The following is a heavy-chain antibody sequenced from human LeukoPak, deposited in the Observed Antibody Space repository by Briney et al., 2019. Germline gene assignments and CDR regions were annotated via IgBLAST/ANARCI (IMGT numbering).Heavy chain of an antibody. J-gene: IGHJ4*02. Sequence: PGGSLRLSCAASGFSFRNYWMGWVRQAPGKGLEGVANAKPDGSAEYYADSVRVRFTAYRENAKNLLYLQMNRLRAEDTAVYYCARDGGLHTNFDYWGQGTLLTVSS. CDR1: GFSFRNYW. V-gene: IGHV3-7*01. D-gene: IGHD2-15*01. CDR3: ARDGGLHTNFDY. CDR2: AKPDGSAE.